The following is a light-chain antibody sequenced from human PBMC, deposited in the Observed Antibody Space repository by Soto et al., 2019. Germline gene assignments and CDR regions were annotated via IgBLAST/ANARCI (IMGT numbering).Light chain of an antibody. CDR2: WAS. CDR3: QQYYSTPLT. J-gene: IGKJ4*01. V-gene: IGKV4-1*01. CDR1: QSVLYSSNNKNY. Sequence: DIVMTQSPDSLAVSLGERATXXCHSSQSVLYSSNNKNYVDWDQQKPGQPPKXXSDWASTRESGGPDRFSGSGAVTDFTLTSSSLQAEDVAVYSCQQYYSTPLTFGGGTKVDIK.